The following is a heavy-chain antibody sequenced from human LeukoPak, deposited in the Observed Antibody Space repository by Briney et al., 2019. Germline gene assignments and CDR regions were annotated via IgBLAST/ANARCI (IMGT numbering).Heavy chain of an antibody. D-gene: IGHD3-10*01. CDR3: ARHVKGSGSNWFDP. J-gene: IGHJ5*02. Sequence: SETLSLTCTVSGGSISSSSYYWGWIRQPPGKGLEWIGSIYYSGSAYYNLSLKSRVTISVDTSKNQFSLKLSSVTAADTAVYYCARHVKGSGSNWFDPWGQGTLVTVSS. CDR2: IYYSGSA. CDR1: GGSISSSSYY. V-gene: IGHV4-39*01.